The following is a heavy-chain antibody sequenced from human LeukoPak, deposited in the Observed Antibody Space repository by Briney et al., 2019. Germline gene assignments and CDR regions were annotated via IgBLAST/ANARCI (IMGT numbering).Heavy chain of an antibody. Sequence: SETLSLTCTVSGGSISSYYWSWIRQPAGKGLEWTGRIYTSGSTNYNPSLKSRVTMSVDTSKNQFSLKLSSVTAADTAVYYCARDNRECTNGVCYPDYYYGMDVWGQGTTVTVSS. CDR1: GGSISSYY. D-gene: IGHD2-8*01. CDR2: IYTSGST. CDR3: ARDNRECTNGVCYPDYYYGMDV. V-gene: IGHV4-4*07. J-gene: IGHJ6*02.